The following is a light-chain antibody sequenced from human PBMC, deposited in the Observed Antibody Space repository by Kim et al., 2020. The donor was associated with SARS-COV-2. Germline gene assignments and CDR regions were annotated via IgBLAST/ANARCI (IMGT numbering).Light chain of an antibody. Sequence: SYELTQPPSVSVSPGQTASITCSGDKLGDKYACWYQQKPGQSPVLVIYQDSKRPSGIPERFSGSNSGNTATLTISGTQAMDEADYYCQAWDSNTLVFGGGTQLTVL. V-gene: IGLV3-1*01. CDR1: KLGDKY. CDR3: QAWDSNTLV. CDR2: QDS. J-gene: IGLJ2*01.